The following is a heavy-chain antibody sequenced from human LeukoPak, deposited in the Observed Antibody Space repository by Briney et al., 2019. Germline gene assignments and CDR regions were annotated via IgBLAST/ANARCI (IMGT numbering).Heavy chain of an antibody. Sequence: ASVKVSCKASGYTFTGYYMYWVRQAPGQGLEWMGWINPNSGGTNYAQKFQGRVTMTRDTSISTAYMELSRLRSDDTAVYYCARVLYYDSSGLTSFDPWGQGTLVTVSS. D-gene: IGHD3-22*01. CDR3: ARVLYYDSSGLTSFDP. CDR2: INPNSGGT. V-gene: IGHV1-2*02. CDR1: GYTFTGYY. J-gene: IGHJ5*02.